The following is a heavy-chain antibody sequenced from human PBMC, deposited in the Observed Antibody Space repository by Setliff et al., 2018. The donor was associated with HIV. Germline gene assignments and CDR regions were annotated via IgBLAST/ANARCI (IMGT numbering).Heavy chain of an antibody. J-gene: IGHJ4*02. CDR2: IGGDNGIP. V-gene: IGHV1-18*01. D-gene: IGHD6-6*01. CDR1: GYTFASFG. Sequence: GASVKVSCKASGYTFASFGISWVRQAPGQGPEWVGWIGGDNGIPSYAQKLRDRVTLTADTSTKTVFMELRSLSSDDTAVYYCARGMDDSRSSVWYYWGQGTLVTVSS. CDR3: ARGMDDSRSSVWYY.